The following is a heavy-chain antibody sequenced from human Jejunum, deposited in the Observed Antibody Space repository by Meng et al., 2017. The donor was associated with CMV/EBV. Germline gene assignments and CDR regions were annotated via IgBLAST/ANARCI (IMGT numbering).Heavy chain of an antibody. Sequence: SYWMSWVRQAPGKGLEWVANIKQDGSEKYYEDSVRGRFTISRDSAKNSLYLQMNSLRAEDTAVYYCARGFWDIVVVPASTSVWDYWGRGTLVTVSS. D-gene: IGHD2-2*01. J-gene: IGHJ4*02. CDR3: ARGFWDIVVVPASTSVWDY. V-gene: IGHV3-7*01. CDR2: IKQDGSEK. CDR1: SYW.